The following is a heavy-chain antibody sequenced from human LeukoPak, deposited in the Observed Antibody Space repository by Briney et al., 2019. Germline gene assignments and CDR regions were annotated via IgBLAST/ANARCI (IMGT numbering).Heavy chain of an antibody. Sequence: SETLSLTCTVSGGSISSYYWSWIRQPPGKGLEWIGYIYYSGSTNYNPSLKSRVTISVDTSKNQFSLKLSSVTAADTAVYYCARVAITMVRGVTETPLDVWGKGTTVTVSS. CDR3: ARVAITMVRGVTETPLDV. J-gene: IGHJ6*04. V-gene: IGHV4-59*01. CDR1: GGSISSYY. CDR2: IYYSGST. D-gene: IGHD3-10*01.